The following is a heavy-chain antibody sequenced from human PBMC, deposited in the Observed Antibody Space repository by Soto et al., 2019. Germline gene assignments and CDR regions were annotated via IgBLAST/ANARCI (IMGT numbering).Heavy chain of an antibody. Sequence: GGSLRLSCAASGFTFSSYAMSWVRQAPGKGLEWVSAISGSGGSTYYADSVKGRFTISGDNSKNTLYLQMNSLRAEDTAVYYCAKPLGGPAANPRGFDYWGQGTLVTVSS. V-gene: IGHV3-23*01. CDR2: ISGSGGST. CDR1: GFTFSSYA. D-gene: IGHD2-2*01. J-gene: IGHJ4*02. CDR3: AKPLGGPAANPRGFDY.